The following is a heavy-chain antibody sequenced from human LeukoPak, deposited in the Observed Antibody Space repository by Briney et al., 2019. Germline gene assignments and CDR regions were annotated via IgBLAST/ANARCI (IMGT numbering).Heavy chain of an antibody. CDR3: ARLGLDSSSGWFDP. J-gene: IGHJ5*02. D-gene: IGHD6-6*01. Sequence: SQTLSLTCTVSGGSISSGSYYWSWIRQPPGKGLEWIGSIYYSGSTYYNPSLKSRVTISVDTSKNQFSLKLSSVTAADTAVYYCARLGLDSSSGWFDPWGQGTLVTVSS. CDR2: IYYSGST. V-gene: IGHV4-39*01. CDR1: GGSISSGSYY.